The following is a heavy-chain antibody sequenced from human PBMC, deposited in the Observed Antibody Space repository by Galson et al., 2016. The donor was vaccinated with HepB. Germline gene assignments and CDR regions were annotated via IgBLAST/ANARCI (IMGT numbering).Heavy chain of an antibody. CDR2: IHIRGNT. CDR3: TRYGL. V-gene: IGHV3-53*01. Sequence: SLRLSCAVSGSTVTSNYISWVRQAPGKGLDWVSIIHIRGNTHYADSVRGRFSISRDSSKNMVYPQMNSLREDDTAIYYCTRYGLWGQGTLVSVSP. J-gene: IGHJ4*02. D-gene: IGHD3-10*01. CDR1: GSTVTSNY.